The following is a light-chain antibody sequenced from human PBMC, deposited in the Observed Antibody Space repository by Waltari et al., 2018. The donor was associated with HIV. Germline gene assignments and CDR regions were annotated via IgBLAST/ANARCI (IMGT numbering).Light chain of an antibody. J-gene: IGKJ5*01. Sequence: DMQMTQSPSSLSAYVGDRVSITCRASQSISNYLNWYQQKPGKAPKLLIYAASTLQSGVPSRFSGRGSGTDFTLTIASLQPEDFATYYWQQTYFTPITFGQGTRLEIK. CDR3: QQTYFTPIT. CDR1: QSISNY. V-gene: IGKV1-39*01. CDR2: AAS.